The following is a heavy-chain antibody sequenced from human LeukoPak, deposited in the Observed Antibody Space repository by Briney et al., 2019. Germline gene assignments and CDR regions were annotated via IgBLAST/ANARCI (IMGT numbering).Heavy chain of an antibody. V-gene: IGHV4-39*07. CDR3: ARAITGTTDAFDI. CDR1: GGSISSGGYY. Sequence: SETLSLTCTVSGGSISSGGYYWGWIRQPPGKGLEWIGSVYYSGSSFYSPSLKSRVTISVDTSRNQFSLKLSSVTAADTAAYFCARAITGTTDAFDIWGQGTMVTVSS. D-gene: IGHD1-7*01. CDR2: VYYSGSS. J-gene: IGHJ3*02.